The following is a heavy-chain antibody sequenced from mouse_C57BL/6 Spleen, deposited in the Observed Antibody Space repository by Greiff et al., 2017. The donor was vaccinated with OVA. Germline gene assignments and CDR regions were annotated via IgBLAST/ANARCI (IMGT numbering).Heavy chain of an antibody. J-gene: IGHJ3*01. CDR2: IRLKSDNYAT. V-gene: IGHV6-3*01. Sequence: EVQLQQSGGGLVQPGGSMKLSCVASGFTFSNYWMNWVRQSPEKGLEWVAQIRLKSDNYATHYAESVKGRFTISRDDSKSIVYLQMNNLRAEDTGIYYCTWSAYWGQGTLVTVSA. CDR3: TWSAY. CDR1: GFTFSNYW.